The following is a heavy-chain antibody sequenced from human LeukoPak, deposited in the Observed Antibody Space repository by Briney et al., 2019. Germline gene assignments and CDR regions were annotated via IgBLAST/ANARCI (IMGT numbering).Heavy chain of an antibody. J-gene: IGHJ4*02. CDR3: ARVSCTNGVCYGFDY. CDR2: IKQDGSEK. Sequence: PGGSLRLSCAASGFNFSRYWISWVRQAPGKGLEWVANIKQDGSEKYYVDSVKGRFTISRDNAKNSLFLQMNSLRGEDTAVYYCARVSCTNGVCYGFDYWGQGTLVTVSS. V-gene: IGHV3-7*01. D-gene: IGHD2-8*01. CDR1: GFNFSRYW.